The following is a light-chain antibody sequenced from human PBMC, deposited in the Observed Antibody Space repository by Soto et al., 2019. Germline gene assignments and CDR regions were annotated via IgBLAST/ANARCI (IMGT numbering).Light chain of an antibody. CDR1: QSVSNF. CDR3: QQRSNWWT. Sequence: EIVLTQSPATLSLSPGERATLSCRASQSVSNFLAWYQQKSGQAPRLLIYDASNRATGVPARFSGSGSGTDFTLTISSLEPDDFAVYYCQQRSNWWTFGQGTKGEMK. J-gene: IGKJ1*01. V-gene: IGKV3-11*01. CDR2: DAS.